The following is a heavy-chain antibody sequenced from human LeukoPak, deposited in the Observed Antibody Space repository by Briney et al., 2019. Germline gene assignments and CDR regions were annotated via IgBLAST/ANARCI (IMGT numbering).Heavy chain of an antibody. Sequence: GGSLRLSCAASGFTFSSYSMNWVRQAPGKGLEWVSYISSSSSTIYYADSVKGRFTISRDNAKNSLYLQMNSLRAEGTAVYYCAKMESRVVPAAPFDYWGQGTLVTVSS. CDR1: GFTFSSYS. J-gene: IGHJ4*02. CDR2: ISSSSSTI. V-gene: IGHV3-48*01. CDR3: AKMESRVVPAAPFDY. D-gene: IGHD2-2*01.